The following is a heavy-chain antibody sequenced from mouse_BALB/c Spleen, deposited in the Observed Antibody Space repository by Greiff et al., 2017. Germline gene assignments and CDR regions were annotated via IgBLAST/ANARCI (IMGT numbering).Heavy chain of an antibody. J-gene: IGHJ4*01. V-gene: IGHV5-17*02. CDR1: GFTFSSFG. CDR2: ISSGSSTI. D-gene: IGHD2-2*01. Sequence: EVQGVESGGGLVQPGGSRKLSCAASGFTFSSFGMHWVRQAPEKGLEWVAYISSGSSTIYYADTVKGRFTISRDNPKNTLFLQMTSLRSEDTAMYYCARSIYYGYLYAMDYWGQGTSVTVSS. CDR3: ARSIYYGYLYAMDY.